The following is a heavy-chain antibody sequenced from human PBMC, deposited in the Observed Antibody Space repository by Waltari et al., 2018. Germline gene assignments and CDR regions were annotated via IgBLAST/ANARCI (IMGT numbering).Heavy chain of an antibody. V-gene: IGHV4-59*13. J-gene: IGHJ4*02. CDR2: IGHSGST. CDR1: CGSISDY. CDR3: ARSDFSRSSSLSFFD. D-gene: IGHD6-6*01. Sequence: QVHLQESGPGLVKASETMSLTCTASCGSISDYWNWIRLAPGKGREWIGYIGHSGSTRYNPSLKSRVTITIDRSNDEFSLKLSSVTAADTAVYFCARSDFSRSSSLSFFDWGQGTRVTVSS.